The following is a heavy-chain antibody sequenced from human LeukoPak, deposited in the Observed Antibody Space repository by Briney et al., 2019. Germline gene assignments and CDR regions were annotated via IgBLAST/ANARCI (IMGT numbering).Heavy chain of an antibody. V-gene: IGHV3-49*04. CDR2: IRSKAYGGTT. CDR3: TRDYGDYKGDY. CDR1: GFTFGDYA. D-gene: IGHD4-17*01. Sequence: GGSLRLSCTGSGFTFGDYAVIWVRQAPGRGLEWVGFIRSKAYGGTTENAASVKGRFTISRDDSKSIAYLQMDSLKTEDTAVYYCTRDYGDYKGDYWGQGTLVTVSS. J-gene: IGHJ4*02.